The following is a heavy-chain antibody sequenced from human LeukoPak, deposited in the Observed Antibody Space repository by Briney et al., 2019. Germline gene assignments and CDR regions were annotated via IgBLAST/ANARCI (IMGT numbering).Heavy chain of an antibody. D-gene: IGHD1-14*01. CDR1: GYTFTGYY. V-gene: IGHV1-2*02. Sequence: ASVKVSCKASGYTFTGYYMHWVRQAPGQGLEWMGWINPNSGGSNYAQKFQGRVTMTRDTSISTAYMELSRLRSDDTAVYYCARDMTSDHRYYYYMDVWGKGTTVTVSS. CDR2: INPNSGGS. J-gene: IGHJ6*03. CDR3: ARDMTSDHRYYYYMDV.